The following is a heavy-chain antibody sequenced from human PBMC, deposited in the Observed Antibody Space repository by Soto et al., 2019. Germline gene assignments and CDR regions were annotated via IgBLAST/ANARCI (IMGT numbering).Heavy chain of an antibody. CDR2: ISSTSSAI. V-gene: IGHV3-48*03. CDR3: AGSRRNDDFWSDPQGGDGMDV. Sequence: EVQLVESGGDLVQPGGSLRLSCEASGFTLSHYEMNWVRQAPGKGLEWLSFISSTSSAIYYADSVKGRFTISRDNGKNSLYLQMKSMRAEDTAVYYCAGSRRNDDFWSDPQGGDGMDVW. D-gene: IGHD3-3*01. J-gene: IGHJ6*01. CDR1: GFTLSHYE.